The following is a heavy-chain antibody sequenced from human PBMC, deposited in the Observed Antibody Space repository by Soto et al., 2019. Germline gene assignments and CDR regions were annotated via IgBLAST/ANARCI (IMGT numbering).Heavy chain of an antibody. V-gene: IGHV4-34*01. J-gene: IGHJ4*02. D-gene: IGHD2-8*02. CDR3: ARDKITGLFDY. CDR1: GGSFSGYY. Sequence: QVQLQQWGAGLLKPSETLSLTCAVYGGSFSGYYWTWIRQPPGTGLEWRGEINHSGSTNYKPSLKSRVTISVDTSKNQFSLKLTSVTAADTAVYYCARDKITGLFDYWGQGTLVTVSS. CDR2: INHSGST.